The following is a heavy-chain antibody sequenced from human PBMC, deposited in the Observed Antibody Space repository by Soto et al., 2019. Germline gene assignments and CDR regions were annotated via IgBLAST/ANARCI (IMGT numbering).Heavy chain of an antibody. Sequence: QPGGSLRLSCAVSGFTFSSHAMSWVRQAPGKGLECVSGISGSGGTTFYADSVKGRFTISRDDSKKTLYLQMNSLRAEDTAVYYCATTPYDFWSPGQYYFDHWAQGTLVTVPQ. J-gene: IGHJ4*02. D-gene: IGHD3-3*01. CDR1: GFTFSSHA. CDR3: ATTPYDFWSPGQYYFDH. CDR2: ISGSGGTT. V-gene: IGHV3-23*01.